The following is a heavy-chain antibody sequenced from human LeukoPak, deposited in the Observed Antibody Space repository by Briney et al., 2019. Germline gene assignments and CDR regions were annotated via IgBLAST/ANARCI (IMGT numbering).Heavy chain of an antibody. CDR1: GFTVTNDY. V-gene: IGHV3-66*01. J-gene: IGHJ4*01. Sequence: GGSLRLSCAVSGFTVTNDYMNWVRQAPGKGLEWVSIIYSGGSTYYADSVKGRFTISRDSSNNTLFLQMSSLRADDSGLYYCATDVRSSPLGFWGHGTLVTVSS. CDR2: IYSGGST. CDR3: ATDVRSSPLGF. D-gene: IGHD6-13*01.